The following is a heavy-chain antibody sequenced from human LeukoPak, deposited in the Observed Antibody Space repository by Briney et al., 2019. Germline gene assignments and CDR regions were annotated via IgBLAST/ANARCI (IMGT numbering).Heavy chain of an antibody. V-gene: IGHV1-46*01. D-gene: IGHD6-6*01. CDR1: GYTFTSYG. CDR2: INPSGGST. J-gene: IGHJ4*02. Sequence: ASVKVSCKASGYTFTSYGISWVRQAPGQGLEWMGIINPSGGSTSYAQKFQGRVTMTRDMSTSTVYMELSSLRSEDTAVYYCARQYSRGATDYWGQGTLVTVSS. CDR3: ARQYSRGATDY.